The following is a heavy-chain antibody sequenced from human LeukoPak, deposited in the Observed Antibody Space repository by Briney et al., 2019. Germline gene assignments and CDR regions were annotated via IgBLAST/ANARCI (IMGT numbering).Heavy chain of an antibody. CDR3: AFEGPVSGYAFDP. Sequence: PSETLSLTCAVYGESFSEYYWSWIRQPPGKGLEWIGQINHSGGTNYHPSLKTRVTISLGTSKNQVSLKLRSVTAADTAVYYCAFEGPVSGYAFDPWGQGALVAVSS. V-gene: IGHV4-34*01. J-gene: IGHJ5*02. D-gene: IGHD5-12*01. CDR1: GESFSEYY. CDR2: INHSGGT.